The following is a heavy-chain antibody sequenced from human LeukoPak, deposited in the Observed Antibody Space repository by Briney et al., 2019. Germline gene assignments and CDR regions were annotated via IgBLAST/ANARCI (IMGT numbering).Heavy chain of an antibody. Sequence: PGGGLSLSCAASGFTFSNYAMGWVRQAPGKGLEWVSTSSGNGDNTYYADSVKGRFTISRDNSRNTLYLQMSGLRADDTAVYYCAKFRGIPTTVTQDWGQGTLVTVSS. D-gene: IGHD4-17*01. CDR3: AKFRGIPTTVTQD. J-gene: IGHJ4*02. CDR1: GFTFSNYA. V-gene: IGHV3-23*01. CDR2: SSGNGDNT.